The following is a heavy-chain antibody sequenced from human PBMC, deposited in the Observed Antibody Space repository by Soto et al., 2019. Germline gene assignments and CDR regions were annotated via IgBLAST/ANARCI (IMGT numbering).Heavy chain of an antibody. D-gene: IGHD3-10*01. J-gene: IGHJ5*02. CDR3: ARGRSFSYDSTPPPMFDP. Sequence: WGSLRLSCAGSVFTFSTFDIHWFRQAPGKGLEWVSGIGTLSDTFYAASVQGRFTISRQNAKNSVYLQMNSLRAGDTAFYYCARGRSFSYDSTPPPMFDPWGQGTLVTVSS. V-gene: IGHV3-13*01. CDR2: IGTLSDT. CDR1: VFTFSTFD.